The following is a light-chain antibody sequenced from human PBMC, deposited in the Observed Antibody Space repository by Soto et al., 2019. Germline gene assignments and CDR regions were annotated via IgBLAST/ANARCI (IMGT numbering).Light chain of an antibody. V-gene: IGLV1-36*01. CDR2: YDD. Sequence: QSVLAQPPSVSEAPRQRVTISCSGSTSNTGNNAVSWYQHVPGKAPKLLMYYDDVLSSGVSDRFSGSKFCNSASLAISGLQPEDEADYYCAAWDDNLNAVVFGGGTQLTVL. CDR1: TSNTGNNA. CDR3: AAWDDNLNAVV. J-gene: IGLJ7*01.